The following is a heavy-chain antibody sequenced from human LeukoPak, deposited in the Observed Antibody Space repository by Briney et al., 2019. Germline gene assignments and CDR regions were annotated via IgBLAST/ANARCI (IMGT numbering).Heavy chain of an antibody. CDR3: ARDLKYSSSWYGTKIDY. D-gene: IGHD6-13*01. CDR1: GFTFSSYA. Sequence: PGGSLRLSCAASGFTFSSYAMHWVRQAPGKGLEWVAIISYDGSNKYYADSVKGRFTISRDNSKNTLSLQMNSLRAEDTAVFYCARDLKYSSSWYGTKIDYWGQGTLVTVSS. V-gene: IGHV3-30-3*01. J-gene: IGHJ4*02. CDR2: ISYDGSNK.